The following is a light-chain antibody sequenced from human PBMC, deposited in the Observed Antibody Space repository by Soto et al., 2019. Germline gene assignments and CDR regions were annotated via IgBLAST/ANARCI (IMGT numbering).Light chain of an antibody. CDR3: QQFGDSPPAFT. J-gene: IGKJ2*01. V-gene: IGKV3-20*01. Sequence: ESMLTQSPGTLSLSPGERATLSCRAIQSVNSRYLTWYQQKPGQAPRPLIYGASIRATGVPDRFSGSGSGTDFTLTISRLEPEDFAGYYCQQFGDSPPAFTCGQGTKLEI. CDR1: QSVNSRY. CDR2: GAS.